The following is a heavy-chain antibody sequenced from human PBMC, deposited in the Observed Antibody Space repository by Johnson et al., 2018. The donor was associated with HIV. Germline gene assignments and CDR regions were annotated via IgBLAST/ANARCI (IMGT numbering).Heavy chain of an antibody. CDR2: ISYDGSNK. CDR3: AKGEAQEGWIQLGSYAFDF. Sequence: QVQLMESGGGLVKPGGSLRLSCAASGFTFSSYAMHWVRQAPGKGLEWVAVISYDGSNKYYADSVKGRFTISRDNSKNTLYLQMNSLRAEDTAVYYCAKGEAQEGWIQLGSYAFDFWGRGTMVTVSS. CDR1: GFTFSSYA. V-gene: IGHV3-30*04. D-gene: IGHD5-18*01. J-gene: IGHJ3*01.